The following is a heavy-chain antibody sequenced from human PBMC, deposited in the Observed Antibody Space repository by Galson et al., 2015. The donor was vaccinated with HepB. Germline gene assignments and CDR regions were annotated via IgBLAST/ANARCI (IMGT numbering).Heavy chain of an antibody. V-gene: IGHV1-69*13. D-gene: IGHD2-2*01. Sequence: SVKVSCKASGGTFSSYAISWVRQAPGQGLEWMGGIIPIFGTANYAQKFQGRVTITADESTSTAYMELSSLRSEDTAVYYCARELIKTQHKNCSSTSCLLYYMDVWGKGTTVTVSS. CDR1: GGTFSSYA. CDR2: IIPIFGTA. CDR3: ARELIKTQHKNCSSTSCLLYYMDV. J-gene: IGHJ6*03.